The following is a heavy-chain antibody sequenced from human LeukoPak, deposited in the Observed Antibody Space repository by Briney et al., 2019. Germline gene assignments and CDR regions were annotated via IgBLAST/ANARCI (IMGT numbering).Heavy chain of an antibody. CDR2: TYSRGGT. Sequence: PSETLSLTCTVSGGSMSSGYFYWSWIRQPAGKGLEWIGRTYSRGGTNYNPSLKSRVTIIEDTSKSQFSLKLSSVTAADTAAYYCARLRRTGDSYWYFDLWGRGTLVTVSS. CDR3: ARLRRTGDSYWYFDL. V-gene: IGHV4-61*02. J-gene: IGHJ2*01. D-gene: IGHD7-27*01. CDR1: GGSMSSGYFY.